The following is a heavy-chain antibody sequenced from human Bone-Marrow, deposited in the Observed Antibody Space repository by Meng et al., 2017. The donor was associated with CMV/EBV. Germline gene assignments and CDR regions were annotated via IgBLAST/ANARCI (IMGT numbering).Heavy chain of an antibody. J-gene: IGHJ4*02. CDR2: IKSKTDGGTT. Sequence: GESVKISCAACGFTFSNAWMSWARQAPGKGLEWVGRIKSKTDGGTTDYAAPVKGRFTISRDDSKNTLYLQMNSLKTEDTDVYYGTTSTMVRGVTTLWGQGTRVTVSS. CDR1: GFTFSNAW. V-gene: IGHV3-15*01. CDR3: TTSTMVRGVTTL. D-gene: IGHD3-10*01.